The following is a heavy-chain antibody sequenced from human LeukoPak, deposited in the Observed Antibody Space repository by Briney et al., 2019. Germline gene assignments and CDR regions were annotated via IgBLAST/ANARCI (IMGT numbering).Heavy chain of an antibody. CDR1: GFTFSSYA. V-gene: IGHV3-30*04. Sequence: GGSLRLSCAASGFTFSSYAMHWVRQAPGKGLEWVAVISYDGSNKYYADSVKGRFTISRDNAKNSLYLQMNSLRAEDTAVYYCARDHWPYMTTVTTKGEPKPGYYMDVWGKGTTVTISS. CDR3: ARDHWPYMTTVTTKGEPKPGYYMDV. D-gene: IGHD4-17*01. CDR2: ISYDGSNK. J-gene: IGHJ6*03.